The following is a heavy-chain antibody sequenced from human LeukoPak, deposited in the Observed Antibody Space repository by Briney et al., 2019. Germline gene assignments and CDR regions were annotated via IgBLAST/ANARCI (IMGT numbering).Heavy chain of an antibody. J-gene: IGHJ3*01. CDR1: GFTFSSYG. CDR3: AADPDYNGNGDAFDF. CDR2: ISYDGSNK. D-gene: IGHD4-23*01. Sequence: SGGSLRLSCAASGFTFSSYGMHWVRQAPGKGLEWVAVISYDGSNKYYADSVKGRFTISRDNSKNTLYLQMNSLRAEDTAVYYCAADPDYNGNGDAFDFWGQGTMVTVSS. V-gene: IGHV3-30*03.